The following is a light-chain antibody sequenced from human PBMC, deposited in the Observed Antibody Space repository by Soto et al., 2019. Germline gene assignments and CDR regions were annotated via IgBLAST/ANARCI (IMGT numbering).Light chain of an antibody. CDR2: EVS. V-gene: IGLV2-14*01. Sequence: QSVLIQPASVSGSPGQSITISCTGTSSDVGGSNYVSWYQHHPHRAPKLLIYEVSYRPSGVSNRFSGSKSGNTASLTISGLQAEDEADYYCQSYDSSLSGWEVFGTGTKVTVL. CDR3: QSYDSSLSGWEV. CDR1: SSDVGGSNY. J-gene: IGLJ1*01.